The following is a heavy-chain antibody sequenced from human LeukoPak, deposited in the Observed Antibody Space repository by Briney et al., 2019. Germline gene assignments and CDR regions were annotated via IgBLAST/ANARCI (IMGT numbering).Heavy chain of an antibody. D-gene: IGHD2-2*01. V-gene: IGHV3-74*01. Sequence: PGGSLRLSCAASGFTFSSYWMHWVRRAPGKGLVWVSRINTDGSSTSYADSVKGRFTISRDNAKNTLYLQMNSLRAEDTAVYYCARLLGYCSSTSCYDRLDPWGQGTLVTVSS. CDR3: ARLLGYCSSTSCYDRLDP. CDR1: GFTFSSYW. J-gene: IGHJ5*02. CDR2: INTDGSST.